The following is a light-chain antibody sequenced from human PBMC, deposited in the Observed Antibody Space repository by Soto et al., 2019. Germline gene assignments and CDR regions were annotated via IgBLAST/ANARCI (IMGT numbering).Light chain of an antibody. CDR3: SSYTSSSTVV. CDR2: VVS. V-gene: IGLV2-14*01. CDR1: SSDVGGYNY. Sequence: QSALTQPPSVSGSPGQSVTISCTGTSSDVGGYNYVSWYQQHPGKAPKLMIYVVSNRPSGVSNRFSGSKSGNTASLTISGLQAEDEADYYCSSYTSSSTVVFGSGTKLTVL. J-gene: IGLJ2*01.